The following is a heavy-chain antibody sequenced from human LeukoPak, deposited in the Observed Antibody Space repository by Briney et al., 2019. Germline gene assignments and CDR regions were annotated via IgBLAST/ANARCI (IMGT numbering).Heavy chain of an antibody. Sequence: PSETLSLTCTVSGGSISSFYWSWIRQPPGKGLEWIGYIYYSGSTNYNPSFKSRVTISVDTSKKQLSLKLSSVTAADTAVYYCARYCSGGRCYPHMDVWGQGTTVTVSS. D-gene: IGHD2-15*01. CDR2: IYYSGST. V-gene: IGHV4-59*08. CDR1: GGSISSFY. J-gene: IGHJ6*02. CDR3: ARYCSGGRCYPHMDV.